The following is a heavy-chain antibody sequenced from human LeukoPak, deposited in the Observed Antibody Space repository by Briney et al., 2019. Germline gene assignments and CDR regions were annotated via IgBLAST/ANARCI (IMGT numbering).Heavy chain of an antibody. CDR2: IYYSGST. Sequence: SETLPLTCTVSGGSISSYYWSWIRQPPGKGLEWIGYIYYSGSTNYNPSLKSRVTVSVDTSKNLFSLKLSSVTAADTAVYYCARGHTYGYGYNWFDPWGQGTLVTVSS. CDR1: GGSISSYY. CDR3: ARGHTYGYGYNWFDP. D-gene: IGHD5-18*01. J-gene: IGHJ5*02. V-gene: IGHV4-59*01.